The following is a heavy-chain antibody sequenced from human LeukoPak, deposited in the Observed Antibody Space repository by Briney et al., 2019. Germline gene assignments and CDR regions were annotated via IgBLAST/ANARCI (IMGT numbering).Heavy chain of an antibody. V-gene: IGHV3-23*01. Sequence: GGSLRLSCAASGFTFSSYAMNWVRQVPGKGLEWVSSISGSGAKTYYADSVKGRFTISRDNSKNTLYLQMNSLRAEDTAVYYCAKTPDSSSWYGNSVDYWGQGTLVTVSS. CDR2: ISGSGAKT. D-gene: IGHD6-13*01. J-gene: IGHJ4*02. CDR1: GFTFSSYA. CDR3: AKTPDSSSWYGNSVDY.